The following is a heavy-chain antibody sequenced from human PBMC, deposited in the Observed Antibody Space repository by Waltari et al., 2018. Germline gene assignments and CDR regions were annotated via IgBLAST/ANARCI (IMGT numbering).Heavy chain of an antibody. CDR1: GYTFTGYY. CDR2: VNPNRGGT. CDR3: ARATGLRYFDRVSSGY. J-gene: IGHJ4*02. V-gene: IGHV1-2*02. Sequence: QVQLVQSGAEVKKPGASVKVSCKASGYTFTGYYMHWVRQAPGQGLEWMGWVNPNRGGTNYAQKFQGRVTMTRDTSISTAYMELSRLRSDDTAVYYCARATGLRYFDRVSSGYWGQGTLVTVSS. D-gene: IGHD3-9*01.